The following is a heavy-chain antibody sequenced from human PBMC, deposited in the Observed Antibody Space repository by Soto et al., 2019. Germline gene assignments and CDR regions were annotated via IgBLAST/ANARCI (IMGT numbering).Heavy chain of an antibody. CDR3: ARNYDFWSGYYRSGGEGGYFDY. Sequence: SETLSLTCTVSGGSISSYYWSWIRQPPGKGLEWIGYIYYSGSTNYNPSLKSRVTISVDTSKNQFSLKLSSVTAADTAVYYCARNYDFWSGYYRSGGEGGYFDYWGQGTLVTVSS. CDR1: GGSISSYY. J-gene: IGHJ4*02. V-gene: IGHV4-59*01. CDR2: IYYSGST. D-gene: IGHD3-3*01.